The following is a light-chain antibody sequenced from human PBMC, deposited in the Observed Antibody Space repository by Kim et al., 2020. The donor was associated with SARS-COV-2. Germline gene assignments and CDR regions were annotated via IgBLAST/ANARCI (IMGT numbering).Light chain of an antibody. CDR2: GAS. J-gene: IGKJ4*01. Sequence: IVMTQSPATLSVSPGERVTLSCRASQSVSNNLAWYQQRPGQAPGLLIYGASTRATEISARFSGSGSGTEFTLTIRSLQSEDFAVYYCQQYNDWPLLTFGGGTKVDIK. V-gene: IGKV3-15*01. CDR1: QSVSNN. CDR3: QQYNDWPLLT.